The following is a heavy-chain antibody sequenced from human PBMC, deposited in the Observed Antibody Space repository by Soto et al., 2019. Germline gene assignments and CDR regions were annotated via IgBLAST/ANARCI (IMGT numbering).Heavy chain of an antibody. CDR2: ISYDGSNK. D-gene: IGHD4-17*01. J-gene: IGHJ4*02. CDR3: AKGLGGFDGGYNYFDY. V-gene: IGHV3-30*14. CDR1: GFTFSSYA. Sequence: QVQLVESGGGVVQPGRSLRLSCAASGFTFSSYAMHWVRQAPGKGLEWVAVISYDGSNKYCVDSVKGRFIISRDNSKNTLYHQMNSLRAEDTAVYHCAKGLGGFDGGYNYFDYWGQGTLVTVSS.